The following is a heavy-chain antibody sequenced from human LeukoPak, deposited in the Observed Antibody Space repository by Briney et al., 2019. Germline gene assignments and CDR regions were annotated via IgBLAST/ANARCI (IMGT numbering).Heavy chain of an antibody. V-gene: IGHV7-4-1*02. CDR2: INTNTGNP. D-gene: IGHD6-19*01. CDR3: AARYSSGPSYLMDV. CDR1: GYTFTSYA. J-gene: IGHJ6*03. Sequence: ASVKVSCKASGYTFTSYAMNWVRQAPGQGLEWMGWINTNTGNPTYAQGFTGRFVFSLDTSVSTAYLQISSLKAEDTAVYYCAARYSSGPSYLMDVWGKGTTVTVSS.